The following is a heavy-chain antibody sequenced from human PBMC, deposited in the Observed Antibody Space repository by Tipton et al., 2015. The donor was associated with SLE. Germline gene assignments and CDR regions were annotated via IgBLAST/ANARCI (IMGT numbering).Heavy chain of an antibody. V-gene: IGHV3-11*06. CDR1: GFTFSNYY. CDR3: ARGDVWFGELLYFFDY. J-gene: IGHJ4*02. Sequence: SLRLSCAASGFTFSNYYMSWIRQAPGKGLEWVSYISSSSSYTNYADSVKGRFTISRDNAKNSLYLQMNSLRAEDTAVYYCARGDVWFGELLYFFDYWGQGTLVTVFS. CDR2: ISSSSSYT. D-gene: IGHD3-10*01.